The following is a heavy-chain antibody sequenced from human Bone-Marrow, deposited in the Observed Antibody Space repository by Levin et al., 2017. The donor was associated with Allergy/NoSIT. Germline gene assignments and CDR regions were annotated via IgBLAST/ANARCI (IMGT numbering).Heavy chain of an antibody. CDR3: ASDRVVYRDYIVADY. CDR1: GGSISSLDHY. D-gene: IGHD4-11*01. CDR2: IYYTGAT. Sequence: SETLSLTCTVSGGSISSLDHYWSWLRQPPGTGLEWIGYIYYTGATYYNPSLKSRVSVSVDTSKNQFSLELSFVTAADTAVYYCASDRVVYRDYIVADYWGQGTLVTVSS. V-gene: IGHV4-30-4*01. J-gene: IGHJ4*02.